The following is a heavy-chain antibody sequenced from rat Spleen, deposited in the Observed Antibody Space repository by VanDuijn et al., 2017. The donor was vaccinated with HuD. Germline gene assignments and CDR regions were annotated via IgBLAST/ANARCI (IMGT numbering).Heavy chain of an antibody. CDR3: TRVSYGGYYFDY. Sequence: EVQLVESGGGLVQPGRSMKLSCAASGFTFSSFPMAWVRQAPTKGLEWVATISTSGGSTYYRDSVKGRFTISRDNAKSTLYLQMNSLRSEDTATYYCTRVSYGGYYFDYWGQGVMVTVSS. CDR1: GFTFSSFP. CDR2: ISTSGGST. V-gene: IGHV5-46*01. D-gene: IGHD1-11*01. J-gene: IGHJ2*01.